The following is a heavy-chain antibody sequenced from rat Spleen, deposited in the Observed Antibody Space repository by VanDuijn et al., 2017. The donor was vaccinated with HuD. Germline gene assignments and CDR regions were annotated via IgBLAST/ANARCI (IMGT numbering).Heavy chain of an antibody. D-gene: IGHD1-10*01. CDR3: ARHLITTKGVMDA. Sequence: EVQLVESGGGLVQPGRSLKLSCVASGITFNNFWMSWIRQAPGKGLEWVASISSGGNNTYFRDSVKGRFTISRNNAKNSQYLQMDSLRSEDTATYYCARHLITTKGVMDAWGQGASVTVSS. CDR1: GITFNNFW. J-gene: IGHJ4*01. CDR2: ISSGGNNT. V-gene: IGHV5S13*01.